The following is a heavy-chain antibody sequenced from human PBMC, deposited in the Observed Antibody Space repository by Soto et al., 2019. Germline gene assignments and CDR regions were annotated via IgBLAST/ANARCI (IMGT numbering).Heavy chain of an antibody. Sequence: RGSLRLSCAASGFTFSSYAMSWVRQAPGKGLEWVSAISGSGGSTYYADSVKGRFTISRDNSKNTLYLQMNSLRAEDTAVYYCAKSTYNWNYVGFAYWGQGTLVTVSS. D-gene: IGHD1-7*01. CDR1: GFTFSSYA. CDR3: AKSTYNWNYVGFAY. CDR2: ISGSGGST. J-gene: IGHJ4*02. V-gene: IGHV3-23*01.